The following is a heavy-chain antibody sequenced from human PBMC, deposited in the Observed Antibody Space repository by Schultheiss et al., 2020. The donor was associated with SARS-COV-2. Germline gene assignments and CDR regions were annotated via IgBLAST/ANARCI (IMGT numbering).Heavy chain of an antibody. V-gene: IGHV3-23*01. Sequence: GGSLRLSCAASGFTFSSYAMSWVRQAPGKGLEWVSAISGSGGSTYYADSVKGRFTISRDNAKNSLYLQMNSLRAEDTAVYYCARGMVLDGMDVWGQGTTVTVSS. CDR1: GFTFSSYA. CDR3: ARGMVLDGMDV. J-gene: IGHJ6*02. D-gene: IGHD3-10*01. CDR2: ISGSGGST.